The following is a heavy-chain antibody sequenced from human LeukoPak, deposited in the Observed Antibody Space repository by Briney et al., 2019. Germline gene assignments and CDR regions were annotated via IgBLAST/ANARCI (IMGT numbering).Heavy chain of an antibody. V-gene: IGHV3-30-3*01. J-gene: IGHJ3*02. CDR1: GFPFSSYA. D-gene: IGHD2-2*01. CDR2: ISYDGSNK. CDR3: ARARYCSSTSCRDAFDI. Sequence: GKSLRPSCAASGFPFSSYAMHWVRQAPGKGLEWVALISYDGSNKYYADSVKGRFTVSRDNSRSTLYLQVNSLRAEDTAVYYCARARYCSSTSCRDAFDIWGQGTMVTVSS.